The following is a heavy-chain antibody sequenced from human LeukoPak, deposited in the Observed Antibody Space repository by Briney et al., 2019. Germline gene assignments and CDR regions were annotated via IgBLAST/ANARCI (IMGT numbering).Heavy chain of an antibody. V-gene: IGHV4-59*01. CDR3: ARSGIYGDYGIYFDY. D-gene: IGHD4-17*01. CDR1: GDSISSYY. CDR2: IHYSGST. Sequence: SETLSLTRSVSGDSISSYYWSWIRQPPGKGLEWIGYIHYSGSTKYNPSLKSRVTISADTSKKQFSLKLSSVTAADTAVYYCARSGIYGDYGIYFDYWGQGTLVTVSS. J-gene: IGHJ4*02.